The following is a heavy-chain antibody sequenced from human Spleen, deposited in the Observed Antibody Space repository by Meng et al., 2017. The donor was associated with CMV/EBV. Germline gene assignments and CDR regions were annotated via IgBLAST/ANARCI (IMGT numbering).Heavy chain of an antibody. J-gene: IGHJ4*02. CDR2: INPNSGGT. D-gene: IGHD1-1*01. V-gene: IGHV1-2*02. CDR3: ARGLDDFRRETY. CDR1: GYTFTGYY. Sequence: ASVKVSCKASGYTFTGYYMHWVRQAPGQGLEWMGWINPNSGGTKYAQKFQGRVTMTRDTSISTAYMELSRLRSDDTAVYYCARGLDDFRRETYWGQGTLVTVSS.